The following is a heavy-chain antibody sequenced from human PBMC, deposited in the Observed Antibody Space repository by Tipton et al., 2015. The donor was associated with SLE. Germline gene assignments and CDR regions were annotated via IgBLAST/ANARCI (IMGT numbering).Heavy chain of an antibody. CDR3: PRGGGSYYFGY. V-gene: IGHV4-59*01. CDR2: IYDSGST. D-gene: IGHD1-26*01. CDR1: VGSISSYV. Sequence: TLSLTCTVSVGSISSYVWTWIRQPPGKGLEWIGYIYDSGSTNYNPSLKSRVTISVDTSKNQFCLNLSAVTASDTAVYYCPRGGGSYYFGYWGQGTLVTVS. J-gene: IGHJ4*02.